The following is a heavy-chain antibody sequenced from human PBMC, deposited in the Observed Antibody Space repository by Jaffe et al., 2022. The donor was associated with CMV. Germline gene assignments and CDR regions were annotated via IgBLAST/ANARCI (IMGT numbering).Heavy chain of an antibody. V-gene: IGHV5-10-1*03. Sequence: EVQLVQSGAEVKKPGESLRISCKGSGYSFTSYWISWVRQMPGKGLEWMGRIDPSDSYTNYSPSFQGHVTISADKSISTAYLQWSSLKASDTAMYYCARPSGGYYYDSSGYYYGYWGQGTLVTVSS. CDR3: ARPSGGYYYDSSGYYYGY. CDR1: GYSFTSYW. J-gene: IGHJ4*02. CDR2: IDPSDSYT. D-gene: IGHD3-22*01.